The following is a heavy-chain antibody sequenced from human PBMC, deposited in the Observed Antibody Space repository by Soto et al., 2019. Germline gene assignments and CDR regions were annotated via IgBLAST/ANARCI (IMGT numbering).Heavy chain of an antibody. J-gene: IGHJ4*02. CDR1: GGSINSYW. V-gene: IGHV4-4*07. CDR2: VYSSGTT. CDR3: ARDIGSYAYGEGY. D-gene: IGHD3-10*01. Sequence: NPSETLSLTCSVSGGSINSYWWSWIRQPAGKGLEWIGRVYSSGTTDYNPSLNSRATLSVETSKNQFSLKLSSVTAADTAVYYCARDIGSYAYGEGYWGQGSQVTVSS.